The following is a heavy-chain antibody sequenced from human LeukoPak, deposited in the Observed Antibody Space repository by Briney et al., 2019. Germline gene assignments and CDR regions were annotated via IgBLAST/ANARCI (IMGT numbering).Heavy chain of an antibody. J-gene: IGHJ6*03. CDR1: GFTFSSYG. CDR3: ARSQGSSVYYYYYMDV. D-gene: IGHD6-6*01. Sequence: GRSLRLSCAASGFTFSSYGMHWVRQAPGKGLEWVAVISYDGSNKYYADSVKGRFTISRNNSKNTLYLQMNSLRAEDTAVYYCARSQGSSVYYYYYMDVWGKGTTVTVSS. V-gene: IGHV3-30*03. CDR2: ISYDGSNK.